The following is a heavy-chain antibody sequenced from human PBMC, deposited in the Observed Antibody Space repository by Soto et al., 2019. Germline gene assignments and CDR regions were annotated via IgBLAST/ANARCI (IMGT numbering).Heavy chain of an antibody. Sequence: SETLSLTCTVSGDSISSYYWSWIRQPPGRGLEWIGYIYYSGSTNYNPSLKSRVTISVDTSKNQFSLKLSSVTAADTAVYYCARVTPDWNYSFDYWGQGTLVTVSS. CDR3: ARVTPDWNYSFDY. V-gene: IGHV4-59*01. CDR1: GDSISSYY. CDR2: IYYSGST. D-gene: IGHD1-7*01. J-gene: IGHJ4*02.